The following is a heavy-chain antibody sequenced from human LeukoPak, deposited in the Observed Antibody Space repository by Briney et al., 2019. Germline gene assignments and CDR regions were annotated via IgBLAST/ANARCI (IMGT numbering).Heavy chain of an antibody. Sequence: SETLSLTCTVSGGSIRSSYYYWGWIRQPPGKGLEWIGEINHSGSTNYNPSLKSRVTISVGTSKNQFSLKLNSVTAADTAVYYCARDGGSSLPLDYWGQGTLVTVSS. CDR1: GGSIRSSYYY. J-gene: IGHJ4*02. CDR3: ARDGGSSLPLDY. V-gene: IGHV4-39*07. CDR2: INHSGST. D-gene: IGHD3-16*01.